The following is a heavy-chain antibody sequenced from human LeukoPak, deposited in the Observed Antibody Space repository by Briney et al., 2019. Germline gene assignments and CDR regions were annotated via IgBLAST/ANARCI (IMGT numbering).Heavy chain of an antibody. CDR2: IWYDGSNK. CDR1: GFTFSSYA. CDR3: GANWFDP. Sequence: GGSLRLSCAASGFTFSSYAMSWVRQAPGKGLEWVAVIWYDGSNKYYADSVKGRFTISRDNSKNTLYLQMNSLRAEDTAVYYCGANWFDPWGQGTLVTVSS. V-gene: IGHV3-33*08. J-gene: IGHJ5*02.